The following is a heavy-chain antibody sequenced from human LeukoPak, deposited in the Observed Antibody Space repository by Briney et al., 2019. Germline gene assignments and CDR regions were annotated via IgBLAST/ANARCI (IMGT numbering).Heavy chain of an antibody. V-gene: IGHV1-69*01. J-gene: IGHJ5*02. D-gene: IGHD4-23*01. CDR3: ARDWYGGNSGWFDP. CDR2: IIPIFGTA. CDR1: GGTFSSYA. Sequence: GSSVKVSCKASGGTFSSYAISWVRQAPGQGLEWMGGIIPIFGTANYAQKFQGRVTITADESTSTAYMELSSLRSEDTAVYYCARDWYGGNSGWFDPWGQGTLVTVSS.